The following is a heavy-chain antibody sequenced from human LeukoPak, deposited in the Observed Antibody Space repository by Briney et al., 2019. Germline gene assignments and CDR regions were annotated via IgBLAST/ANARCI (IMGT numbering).Heavy chain of an antibody. Sequence: GGSLRLSCAGSGFTFSGYSLNWVRQPPGKGLEWVSSITSSGSSMYYADSVKGRFTISRDNAESSVYLQMNSLRVDDTGLYYCTRDIDDVLTGDDAFDVWGQGTVVTVSS. CDR3: TRDIDDVLTGDDAFDV. D-gene: IGHD3-9*01. V-gene: IGHV3-21*03. CDR1: GFTFSGYS. CDR2: ITSSGSSM. J-gene: IGHJ3*01.